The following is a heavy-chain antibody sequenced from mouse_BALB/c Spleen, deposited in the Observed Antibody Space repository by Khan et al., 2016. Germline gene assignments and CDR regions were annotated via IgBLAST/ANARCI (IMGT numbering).Heavy chain of an antibody. Sequence: EVQLQESGPELMKPGASVKISCKASGYSFTSYYMHWVKQSHGKSLEWIGYIDPFNGGTSYNQKFKGKSTLTVDKSSSTAYMNLSSLTSEDSAVYYCASSTQSFYAMDYWGQGTSVTVSS. CDR1: GYSFTSYY. D-gene: IGHD1-1*01. CDR3: ASSTQSFYAMDY. J-gene: IGHJ4*01. V-gene: IGHV1S135*01. CDR2: IDPFNGGT.